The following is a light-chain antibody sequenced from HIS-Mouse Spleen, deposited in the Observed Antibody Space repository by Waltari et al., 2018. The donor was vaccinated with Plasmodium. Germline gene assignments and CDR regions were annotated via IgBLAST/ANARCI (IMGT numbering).Light chain of an antibody. J-gene: IGKJ4*01. V-gene: IGKV3-11*01. CDR2: DAS. CDR1: QSVSSY. Sequence: EIVLTQSPATLSWSPGESATLSCRASQSVSSYLAWYQQKPGQAPRLLIYDASNRATGIPARFSGSGSGTDFTLTISSLEPEDFAVYYCQQRSNWPRVLTFGGGTKVEIK. CDR3: QQRSNWPRVLT.